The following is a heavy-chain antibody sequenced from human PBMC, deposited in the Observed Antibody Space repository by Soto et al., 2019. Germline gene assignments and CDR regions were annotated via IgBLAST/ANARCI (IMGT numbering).Heavy chain of an antibody. D-gene: IGHD3-3*01. CDR3: TTLSIILFLEWLFPFGYYGMDV. V-gene: IGHV3-15*07. CDR2: IKSKTDGGTT. J-gene: IGHJ6*02. Sequence: GGSLRLSCAASGFTFSNAWMNWVRQAPGKGLEWVGRIKSKTDGGTTDYAAPVKGRFTISRDDSKNTLYLQMNSLKTEDTAVYYCTTLSIILFLEWLFPFGYYGMDVWGQGTTVTVSS. CDR1: GFTFSNAW.